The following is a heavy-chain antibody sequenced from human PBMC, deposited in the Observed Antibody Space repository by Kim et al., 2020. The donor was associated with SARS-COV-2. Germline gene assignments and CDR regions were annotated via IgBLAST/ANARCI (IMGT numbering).Heavy chain of an antibody. V-gene: IGHV4-61*02. J-gene: IGHJ5*02. CDR3: ARDRGSGYLSSSDWFDP. D-gene: IGHD3-22*01. CDR1: GGSISSGSYY. Sequence: SETLSLTCTVSGGSISSGSYYWSWIRQPAGKGLEWIGRIYTSGSTNYNPSLKSRVTISVDTSKNQFSLKLSSVTAADTAVYYCARDRGSGYLSSSDWFDPWGQGTLVTVSS. CDR2: IYTSGST.